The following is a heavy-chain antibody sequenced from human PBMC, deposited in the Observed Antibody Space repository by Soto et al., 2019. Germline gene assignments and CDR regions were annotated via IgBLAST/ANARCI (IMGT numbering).Heavy chain of an antibody. J-gene: IGHJ4*02. Sequence: VKVSCKASGGTFSSYAISWVRQSPGQGLAWMGGIIPIFGTANYAQKFQGRVTITADESTRTAYLELSSLRPEDPALYYCAREKHCTNRVCPSSFDYWGKGALVTVSS. V-gene: IGHV1-69*13. D-gene: IGHD2-8*01. CDR1: GGTFSSYA. CDR2: IIPIFGTA. CDR3: AREKHCTNRVCPSSFDY.